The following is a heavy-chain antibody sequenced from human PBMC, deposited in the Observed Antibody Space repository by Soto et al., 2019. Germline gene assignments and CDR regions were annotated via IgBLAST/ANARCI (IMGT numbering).Heavy chain of an antibody. D-gene: IGHD3-22*01. V-gene: IGHV1-69*02. CDR3: ARYYDSSGYYLS. Sequence: ASVKVSCKASGGTFSSYTISWVRQAPGQGLEWMGRIIPILGIANYAQKFQGRVTITADKSTSTAYMELSSLRSEDTAVYYCARYYDSSGYYLSWGQGTLVTVSS. J-gene: IGHJ5*02. CDR2: IIPILGIA. CDR1: GGTFSSYT.